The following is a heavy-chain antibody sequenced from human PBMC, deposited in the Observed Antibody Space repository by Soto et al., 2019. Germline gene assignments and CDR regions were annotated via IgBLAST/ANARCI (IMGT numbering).Heavy chain of an antibody. CDR1: GYPFSDNQ. V-gene: IGHV1-2*02. CDR2: INPKSDDT. D-gene: IGHD4-4*01. J-gene: IGHJ5*02. CDR3: ARKHSLDYIRWGLDP. Sequence: ASVKVSCKASGYPFSDNQIHWLRRAPGQGLEWMGRINPKSDDTNYAQKFQGRVTMTRDTSIDTVYLELTGLTSDDTATYYCARKHSLDYIRWGLDPWGQGTLVTVSS.